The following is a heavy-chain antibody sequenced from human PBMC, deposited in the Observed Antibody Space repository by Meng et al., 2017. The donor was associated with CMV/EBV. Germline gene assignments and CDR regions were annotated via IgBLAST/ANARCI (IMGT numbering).Heavy chain of an antibody. J-gene: IGHJ6*02. CDR2: MNPNSGNT. CDR3: ARGTETGIYDFWSGYYPSYYYYYGMDV. V-gene: IGHV1-8*01. Sequence: VRQATGRGLEWMGWMNPNSGNTGYAQKFQGRVTMTRNSSIGTAYMELSSLRSEDTAVYYCARGTETGIYDFWSGYYPSYYYYYGMDVWGQGTLVTVSS. D-gene: IGHD3-3*01.